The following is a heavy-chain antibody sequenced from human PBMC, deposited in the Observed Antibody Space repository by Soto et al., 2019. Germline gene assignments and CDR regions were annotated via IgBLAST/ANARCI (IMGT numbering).Heavy chain of an antibody. J-gene: IGHJ5*02. V-gene: IGHV4-39*01. CDR1: GGSISSSSYY. CDR2: IYYSGST. Sequence: QLQLQESGPGLVKPSETLSLTCTVSGGSISSSSYYWGWIRQPPGKGLEWIGSIYYSGSTYYNPSLKSRVTISVDTSKNQFSLKLSSVTAADTAVYYCARPSLIIAAAGTRIDPWGQGTLVTVSS. D-gene: IGHD6-13*01. CDR3: ARPSLIIAAAGTRIDP.